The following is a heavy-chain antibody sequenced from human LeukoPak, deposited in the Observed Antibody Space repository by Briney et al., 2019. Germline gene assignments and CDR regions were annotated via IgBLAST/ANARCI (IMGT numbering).Heavy chain of an antibody. J-gene: IGHJ4*02. D-gene: IGHD5-18*01. CDR1: GASVSSGSYY. CDR2: IYHSGST. V-gene: IGHV4-61*01. Sequence: ASETLSLTCTVSGASVSSGSYYWSWIRQPPGKGLEWIGYIYHSGSTNYNPSLKSRVTISVDTSKNQFSLKLSSVTAADTAVYYCARGSRGYTYGWGQGTLVTVSS. CDR3: ARGSRGYTYG.